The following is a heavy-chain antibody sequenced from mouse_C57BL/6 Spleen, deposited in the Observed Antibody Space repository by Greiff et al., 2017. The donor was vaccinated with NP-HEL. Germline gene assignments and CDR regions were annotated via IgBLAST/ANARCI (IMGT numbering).Heavy chain of an antibody. J-gene: IGHJ3*01. CDR1: GYTFTDYY. CDR3: AREGDGYYGWFAY. Sequence: EVQLQQSGPELVKPGASVKISCKASGYTFTDYYMNWVKQSHGKSLEWIGDINPNNGGTSYNQKFKGKATLTVDKSSSTAYMELRSLTSEDSAVYYCAREGDGYYGWFAYWGQGTLVTVSA. V-gene: IGHV1-26*01. CDR2: INPNNGGT. D-gene: IGHD2-3*01.